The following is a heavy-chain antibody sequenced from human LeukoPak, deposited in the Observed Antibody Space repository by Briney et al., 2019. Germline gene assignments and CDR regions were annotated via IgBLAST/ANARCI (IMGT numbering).Heavy chain of an antibody. CDR3: ARSVEYDVFMDP. CDR2: ISHTGLT. J-gene: IGHJ5*02. D-gene: IGHD3-9*01. V-gene: IGHV4-34*01. CDR1: GVSFSGYY. Sequence: SETLSLTCAVYGVSFSGYYWSWIRQSPGKGLEWIGYISHTGLTNYNPSLKSRVTISVDTSRNEFSLKLTSVTAADTAVYFCARSVEYDVFMDPWGQGTLVIVSS.